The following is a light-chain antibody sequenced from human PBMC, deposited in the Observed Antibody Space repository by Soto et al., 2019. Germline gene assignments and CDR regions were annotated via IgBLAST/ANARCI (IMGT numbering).Light chain of an antibody. Sequence: QSALTQPASVSGSPGQSITISCTGTSSDVGGYNYVSWYQQHPGKAPKLMIYDVTNRPSGVSYRFSGSKSGDTASLAISGLQAEDEADYYCSSYTSSNTIIFGGGTQLTVL. CDR1: SSDVGGYNY. V-gene: IGLV2-14*03. CDR3: SSYTSSNTII. J-gene: IGLJ2*01. CDR2: DVT.